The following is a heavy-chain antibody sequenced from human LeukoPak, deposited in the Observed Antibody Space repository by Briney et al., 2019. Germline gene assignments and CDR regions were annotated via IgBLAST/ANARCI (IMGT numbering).Heavy chain of an antibody. J-gene: IGHJ4*02. Sequence: GGSLRLSCAASGFTFSSYSMNWVRQAPGKGLEWVSYISTTGSTIYYADSVKGRFTISRDNAKSSLFLQMNSLGDEDTAVYYCASRFDYWGQGTLVTVSS. V-gene: IGHV3-48*02. CDR3: ASRFDY. CDR1: GFTFSSYS. CDR2: ISTTGSTI.